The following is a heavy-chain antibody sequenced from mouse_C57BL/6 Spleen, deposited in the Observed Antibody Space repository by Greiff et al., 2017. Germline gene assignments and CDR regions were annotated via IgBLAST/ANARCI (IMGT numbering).Heavy chain of an antibody. V-gene: IGHV1-69*01. CDR3: AREDYGRGYFDV. D-gene: IGHD1-1*01. CDR1: GYTFTSYW. CDR2: LDPSDSYT. Sequence: VQLQQPGAELVMPGASVKLSCKASGYTFTSYWMHWVKQRPGQGLEWIGELDPSDSYTNYNQKFKGKSTLTVDKSSSTAYMQLSSLTSDDSAVYYCAREDYGRGYFDVWGTGTTVTVSS. J-gene: IGHJ1*03.